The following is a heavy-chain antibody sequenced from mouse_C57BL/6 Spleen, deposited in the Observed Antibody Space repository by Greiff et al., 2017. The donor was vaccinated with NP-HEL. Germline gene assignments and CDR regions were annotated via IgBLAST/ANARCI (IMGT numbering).Heavy chain of an antibody. D-gene: IGHD4-1*01. V-gene: IGHV1-15*01. CDR3: TRSGTGTGFDY. J-gene: IGHJ2*01. CDR1: GYTFTDYE. Sequence: QVQLQQPGAELVRPGASVTLSCKASGYTFTDYEMHWVKQTPVHGLEWIGAIDPETGGTAYNQKFKGKAILTADKSSSTAYMELRSLTSEDSAVYYCTRSGTGTGFDYWGQGTTLTVSS. CDR2: IDPETGGT.